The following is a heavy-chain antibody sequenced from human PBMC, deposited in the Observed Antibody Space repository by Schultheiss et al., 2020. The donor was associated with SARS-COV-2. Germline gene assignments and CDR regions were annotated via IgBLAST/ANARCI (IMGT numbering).Heavy chain of an antibody. Sequence: SETLSLTCTVSGGSISSYYWSWIRQPAGKGLEWIGRIYTSGSTYYNPSLKSLVTISVDTSKNQFSLKLSSVTAADTAVYYCARHASAGDRYGYWGQGTLVTVSS. CDR1: GGSISSYY. CDR2: IYTSGST. V-gene: IGHV4-4*07. CDR3: ARHASAGDRYGY. D-gene: IGHD6-13*01. J-gene: IGHJ4*02.